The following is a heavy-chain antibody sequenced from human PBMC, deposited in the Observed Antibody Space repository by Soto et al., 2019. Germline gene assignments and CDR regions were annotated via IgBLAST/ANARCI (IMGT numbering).Heavy chain of an antibody. J-gene: IGHJ4*02. V-gene: IGHV3-21*01. CDR1: GFTFSSYA. CDR3: ARDLALAGNY. D-gene: IGHD6-19*01. Sequence: PGWCLRLSCAASGFTFSSYAMNWVRQTQEKGLEWVSSISSTSSYTHYSDSVKGRFTISRDNANNSLFLQMNSLRAEDTATYYCARDLALAGNYWGQGVLVTVSS. CDR2: ISSTSSYT.